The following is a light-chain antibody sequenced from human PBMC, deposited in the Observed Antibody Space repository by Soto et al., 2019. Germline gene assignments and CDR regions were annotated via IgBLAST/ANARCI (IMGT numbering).Light chain of an antibody. Sequence: QSALTQPASVSGSPGQSITISCTGTSSDIGSYNYVSWYQQHPGKAPKLMIFAVSNRPSGVSNRFSGSKSGNTASLTISGLQVDDEADYYCSSYTGSSTLYVFGTGTKLTVL. J-gene: IGLJ1*01. CDR3: SSYTGSSTLYV. CDR1: SSDIGSYNY. V-gene: IGLV2-14*01. CDR2: AVS.